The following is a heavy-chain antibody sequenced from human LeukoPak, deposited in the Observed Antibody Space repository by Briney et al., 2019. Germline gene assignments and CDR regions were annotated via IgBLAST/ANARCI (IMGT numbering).Heavy chain of an antibody. D-gene: IGHD3-3*01. CDR2: ISSSSSYI. CDR1: GFTFSSYS. J-gene: IGHJ4*02. V-gene: IGHV3-21*01. CDR3: ARAIRFLEWSFDY. Sequence: GGSLRLSCAASGFTFSSYSMNWVRQAPGKGLEWVSSISSSSSYIYYADSVKGRFTISRDNAKNSLYLQMNSLRAEDTAVYYCARAIRFLEWSFDYRGQGTLVTVSS.